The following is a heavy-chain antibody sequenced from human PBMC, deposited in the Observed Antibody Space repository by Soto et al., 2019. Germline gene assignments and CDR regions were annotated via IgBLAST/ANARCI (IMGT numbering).Heavy chain of an antibody. D-gene: IGHD3-10*01. J-gene: IGHJ5*02. CDR1: GDTFTNFG. CDR3: ARVVRGVVNWFDP. Sequence: HLVQSGPEVKKPGASITVSCKTSGDTFTNFGLSWVRQVPGQGLEWMGWIATYNSNRNYAQKFQGRLTLTTDTSTSTAYMELKNLGYDDTAVYYCARVVRGVVNWFDPWGQGTLVTVSS. CDR2: IATYNSNR. V-gene: IGHV1-18*01.